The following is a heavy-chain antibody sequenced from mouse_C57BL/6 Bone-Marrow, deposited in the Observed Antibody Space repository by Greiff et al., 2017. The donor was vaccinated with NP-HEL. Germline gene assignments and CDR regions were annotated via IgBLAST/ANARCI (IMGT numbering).Heavy chain of an antibody. J-gene: IGHJ2*01. CDR2: IDPSDSYT. Sequence: QVQLQQPGAELVRPGSSVKLSCKASGYTFTSYWMHWVKQRPGQGLEWIGEIDPSDSYTNYNQKFKGKSTLTVDKSSSTAYMQLSSLTSEDSAVYYCARWRHWGQGTTLTVSS. CDR3: ARWRH. CDR1: GYTFTSYW. V-gene: IGHV1-69*01.